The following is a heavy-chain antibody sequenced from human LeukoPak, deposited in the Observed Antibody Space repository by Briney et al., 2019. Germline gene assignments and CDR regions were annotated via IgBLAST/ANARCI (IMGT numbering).Heavy chain of an antibody. D-gene: IGHD3-16*01. V-gene: IGHV5-51*01. Sequence: GESLKISCKGSGYTFTNSWIGWVRQAPEKGLEWMGSIYPGDSDTRYSPSFQGQVTISVDESISTAYLQWSSLKASNTAMYYCAIRASSYEYFDFWGQGTLVTVSS. J-gene: IGHJ4*02. CDR3: AIRASSYEYFDF. CDR2: IYPGDSDT. CDR1: GYTFTNSW.